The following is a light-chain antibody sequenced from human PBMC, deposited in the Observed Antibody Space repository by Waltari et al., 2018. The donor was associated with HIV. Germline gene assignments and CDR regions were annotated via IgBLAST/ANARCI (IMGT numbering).Light chain of an antibody. Sequence: QAVVTQEPSLTVSPGGTVTLTCGSSTGAVTSGHYPYWFQQKPGQAPRTLIYDTRNKHSWTPARFSGSLLGGKAALTLSGAQPEDEAEYYCLLSHSGARVFGGGTKLTVL. CDR1: TGAVTSGHY. J-gene: IGLJ3*02. CDR2: DTR. V-gene: IGLV7-46*01. CDR3: LLSHSGARV.